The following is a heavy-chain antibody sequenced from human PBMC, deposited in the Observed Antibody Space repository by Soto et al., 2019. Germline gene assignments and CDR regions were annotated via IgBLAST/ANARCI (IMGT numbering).Heavy chain of an antibody. D-gene: IGHD6-19*01. CDR2: IKPKSEGETA. J-gene: IGHJ4*02. V-gene: IGHV3-15*07. Sequence: EMQLVQSGGGLVKPGGSLRLSCVASRFNFSAACLNWIRQAPGKGLEWVGSIKPKSEGETADYTAPVRGRFTISRDDSQNPLNLQMDSLKTEDTAVYYCATAPYSSGPTWGLGVLVTVSS. CDR3: ATAPYSSGPT. CDR1: RFNFSAAC.